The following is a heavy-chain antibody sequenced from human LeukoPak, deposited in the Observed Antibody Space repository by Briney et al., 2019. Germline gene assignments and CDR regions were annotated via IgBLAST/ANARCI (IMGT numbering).Heavy chain of an antibody. CDR1: GASISSSTDY. D-gene: IGHD4-23*01. J-gene: IGHJ4*02. CDR2: IYYTGST. CDR3: ARGTYGGNIDY. V-gene: IGHV4-39*07. Sequence: PSETLSLTCTVSGASISSSTDYWGWIRQPPGKGLEYIGTIYYTGSTYYTPSLKRRVTISIDTSKNQFSLKLSSVTAADTAVYYCARGTYGGNIDYWGQGTLVTVSS.